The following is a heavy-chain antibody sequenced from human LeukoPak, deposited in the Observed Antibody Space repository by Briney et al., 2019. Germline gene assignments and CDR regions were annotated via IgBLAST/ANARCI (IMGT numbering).Heavy chain of an antibody. V-gene: IGHV1-24*01. CDR1: GGTFSSYA. CDR3: ATVDGSYSGSYYYFDY. J-gene: IGHJ4*02. Sequence: ASVKVSCKASGGTFSSYAISWVRQAPGQGLEWMGGFDPEDGETIYAQKFQGRVTMTEDTSTDTAYMELSSLRSEDTAVYYCATVDGSYSGSYYYFDYWGQGTLVTVSS. CDR2: FDPEDGET. D-gene: IGHD1-26*01.